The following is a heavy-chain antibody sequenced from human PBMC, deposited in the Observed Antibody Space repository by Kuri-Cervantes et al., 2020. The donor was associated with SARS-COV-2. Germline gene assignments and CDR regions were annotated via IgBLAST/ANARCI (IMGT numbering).Heavy chain of an antibody. V-gene: IGHV1-3*01. CDR2: INAGNGNT. CDR3: ARAVVVAASNWFDP. D-gene: IGHD6-19*01. J-gene: IGHJ5*02. Sequence: ASVKVSCKVSGYTLTELSMHWVRQAPGQRLEWMGWINAGNGNTKYSQKFQGRVTITRDTSASTAYMELSSLRSEDTAVYYCARAVVVAASNWFDPWGQGTLVTVSS. CDR1: GYTLTELS.